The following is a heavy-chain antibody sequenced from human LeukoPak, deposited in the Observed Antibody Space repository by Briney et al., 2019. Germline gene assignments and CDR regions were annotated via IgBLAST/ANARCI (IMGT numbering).Heavy chain of an antibody. Sequence: SETLSLTCTVSGGSISSGDYYWSWIRQPPGKGLEWIGYIYYSGSTYYNPSLKSRVTISVDTSKNQFSLKLSSVTAADTAVYYCARSRITIFGVVISFDYWGQGTLVTVSS. CDR1: GGSISSGDYY. CDR3: ARSRITIFGVVISFDY. J-gene: IGHJ4*02. V-gene: IGHV4-30-4*01. D-gene: IGHD3-3*01. CDR2: IYYSGST.